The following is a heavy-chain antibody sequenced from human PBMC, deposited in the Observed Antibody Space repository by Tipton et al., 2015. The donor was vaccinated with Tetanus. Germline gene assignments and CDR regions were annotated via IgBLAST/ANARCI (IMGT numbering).Heavy chain of an antibody. Sequence: SLRLSCAASGFILSSYGIHWVRQAPGKGLEWVAVSWYDGTDKYYGDSVKGRFTMSRDNSKNTLYLQMNSLRAEDTAVYHCAREADCSGGSCFSGDFDNWGQGTQVTVSS. CDR2: SWYDGTDK. CDR3: AREADCSGGSCFSGDFDN. J-gene: IGHJ4*02. CDR1: GFILSSYG. D-gene: IGHD2-15*01. V-gene: IGHV3-33*01.